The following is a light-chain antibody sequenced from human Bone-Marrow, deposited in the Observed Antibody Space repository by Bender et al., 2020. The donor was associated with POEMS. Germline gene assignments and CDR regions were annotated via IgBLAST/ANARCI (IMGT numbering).Light chain of an antibody. CDR1: SSDFEGYDY. Sequence: QSALTQPPSASGSPGQSVTISCAGSSSDFEGYDYVSWYQQHPGKAPNLLIYEVRKRPSGVSNRFSGSKSDNTASLTISGLQAEDEADFYCCSYADNSVWVFGGGTKLTVL. V-gene: IGLV2-8*01. CDR2: EVR. CDR3: CSYADNSVWV. J-gene: IGLJ3*02.